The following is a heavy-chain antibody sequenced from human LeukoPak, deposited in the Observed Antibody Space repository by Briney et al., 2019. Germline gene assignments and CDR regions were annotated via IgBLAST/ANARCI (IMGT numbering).Heavy chain of an antibody. D-gene: IGHD6-13*01. CDR1: GFTFSSYG. J-gene: IGHJ4*02. Sequence: GGSLRLSCAASGFTFSSYGMHWVRQAPGKGLEWVAFIRYDGSNKYYADSVKGRFTISRDNSKNTLYLQMNSLRAGDTAVYYCAKVGVIAANFDYWGQGTLVTVSS. V-gene: IGHV3-30*02. CDR2: IRYDGSNK. CDR3: AKVGVIAANFDY.